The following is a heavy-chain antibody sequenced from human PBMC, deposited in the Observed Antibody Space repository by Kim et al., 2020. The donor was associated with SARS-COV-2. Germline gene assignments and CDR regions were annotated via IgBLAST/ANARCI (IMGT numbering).Heavy chain of an antibody. CDR3: ARGIAAAGGHYSGMDV. D-gene: IGHD6-13*01. V-gene: IGHV1-2*02. Sequence: ASVKVSCKASGYTFTGYYMHWVRQAPGQGLEWMGWINTNSGGTNYAQKFQGRVTMTRDTSISTAYMELSRLRSDDTAVYYCARGIAAAGGHYSGMDVWGQGTTVTVSS. J-gene: IGHJ6*02. CDR2: INTNSGGT. CDR1: GYTFTGYY.